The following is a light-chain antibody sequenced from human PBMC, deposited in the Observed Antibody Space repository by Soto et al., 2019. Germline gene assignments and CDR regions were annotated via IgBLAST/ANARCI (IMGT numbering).Light chain of an antibody. CDR2: NNN. Sequence: QSVLTQPPSVSGAPGERVAISCTGSSSNVGAGYDVHWYQQLPGTAPKLLIYNNNNRPSGVPDRFSGSRSDTSASLAITGLQADDEADYHCQSYDSSLGGVVFGGGTKLTVL. CDR3: QSYDSSLGGVV. J-gene: IGLJ3*02. V-gene: IGLV1-40*01. CDR1: SSNVGAGYD.